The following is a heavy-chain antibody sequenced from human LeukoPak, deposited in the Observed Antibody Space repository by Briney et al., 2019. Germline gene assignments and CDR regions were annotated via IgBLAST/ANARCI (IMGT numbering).Heavy chain of an antibody. D-gene: IGHD2-15*01. Sequence: PGGSLRLSCAASGFTFSSYEMNWVRQAPGKGLEWVAFIRYDGSNKYYADSVKGRLTISRDNSKNTLYLQTNSLRAEDTAVYYCAKLDSRRVVAATTHYWYFDLWGRGTLVTVSS. V-gene: IGHV3-30*02. CDR3: AKLDSRRVVAATTHYWYFDL. J-gene: IGHJ2*01. CDR1: GFTFSSYE. CDR2: IRYDGSNK.